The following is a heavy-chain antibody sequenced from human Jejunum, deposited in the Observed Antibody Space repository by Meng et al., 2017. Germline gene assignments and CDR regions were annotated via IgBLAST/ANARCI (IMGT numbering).Heavy chain of an antibody. CDR3: ARDWGDVRGGFDF. Sequence: QVHLQQSGPGLVKPSQTLSLPWAISGDSVSSNSAAWNWIRQSPSRGLEWLGRTYYRSKYYNDYALSVKSRITINPDTSKNQFSLQLNSVTPEDTAIYYCARDWGDVRGGFDFWGQGTLVTVSS. CDR1: GDSVSSNSAA. V-gene: IGHV6-1*01. CDR2: TYYRSKYYN. D-gene: IGHD3-10*02. J-gene: IGHJ4*02.